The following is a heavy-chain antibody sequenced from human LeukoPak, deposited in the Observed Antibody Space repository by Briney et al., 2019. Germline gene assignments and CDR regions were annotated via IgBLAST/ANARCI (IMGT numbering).Heavy chain of an antibody. CDR3: ARMGPYDSSGYPRSFDY. J-gene: IGHJ4*02. CDR1: GYTFTGYY. Sequence: GASVKVSCKASGYTFTGYYMHWVQQAPGQGLEWMGWINPNSGGTNYAQKFQGRVTMTRDTSISTAYMELRRLRSDDTAVYYCARMGPYDSSGYPRSFDYWGQGTLVTVSS. D-gene: IGHD3-22*01. CDR2: INPNSGGT. V-gene: IGHV1-2*02.